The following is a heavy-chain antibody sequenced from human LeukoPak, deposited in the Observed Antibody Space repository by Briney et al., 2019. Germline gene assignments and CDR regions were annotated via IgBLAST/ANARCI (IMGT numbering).Heavy chain of an antibody. D-gene: IGHD2-2*01. CDR2: ISSSGSTR. CDR1: GFTFSSYE. Sequence: GGSLRLSCAASGFTFSSYEMNWVRQAPGKGLEWVSCISSSGSTRYYADSVKGRFTISRDNAKNSLYLQMNRLRAEDTAVYYCARDQVVPAAIYMDVWGKGTTVTISS. CDR3: ARDQVVPAAIYMDV. V-gene: IGHV3-48*03. J-gene: IGHJ6*03.